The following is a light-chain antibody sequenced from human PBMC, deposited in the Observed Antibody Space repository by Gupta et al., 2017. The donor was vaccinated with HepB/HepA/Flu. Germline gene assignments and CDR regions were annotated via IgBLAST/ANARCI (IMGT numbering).Light chain of an antibody. J-gene: IGLJ2*01. V-gene: IGLV2-14*01. CDR3: SSYTSSSLL. Sequence: QSAPTHPASVSGSPGQSITISCTGTSSDVGGYNYVSWYQQHPGKATKLMIYDVSNRHPGVSNRFSGSKSGNTASLTISGLQAEDEADYYCSSYTSSSLLFGGGTKLTVL. CDR1: SSDVGGYNY. CDR2: DVS.